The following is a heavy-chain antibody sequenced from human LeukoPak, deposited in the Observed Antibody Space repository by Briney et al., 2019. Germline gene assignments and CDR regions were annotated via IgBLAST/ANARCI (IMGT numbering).Heavy chain of an antibody. V-gene: IGHV5-51*01. Sequence: GESLKISCKGSGYSFTSYWIGWVRQMPGKGLEWMGIIYPGDSDTRYSPSFEGQVTISADKSISTVYLQWSSLKASDTAMYFCARYYYGSGSQSLNWFDPWGQGTLVSVSS. J-gene: IGHJ5*02. D-gene: IGHD3-10*01. CDR2: IYPGDSDT. CDR1: GYSFTSYW. CDR3: ARYYYGSGSQSLNWFDP.